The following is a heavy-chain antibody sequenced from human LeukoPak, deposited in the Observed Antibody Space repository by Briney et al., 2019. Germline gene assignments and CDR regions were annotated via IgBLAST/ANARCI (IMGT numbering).Heavy chain of an antibody. CDR3: ARAGYSSTPFDAFDI. J-gene: IGHJ3*02. CDR1: GFTFSSFV. V-gene: IGHV3-64*04. Sequence: GGSLRLSCSASGFTFSSFVMHWVRQAPGKGLEYVSAITNGGITYYADSVKGRFTISRDNSKNTLYLQMNSLRAEDTAVYYCARAGYSSTPFDAFDIWGQGTMVTVSS. D-gene: IGHD6-13*01. CDR2: ITNGGIT.